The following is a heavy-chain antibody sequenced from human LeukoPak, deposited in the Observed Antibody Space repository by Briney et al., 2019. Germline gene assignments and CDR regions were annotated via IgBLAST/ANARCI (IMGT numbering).Heavy chain of an antibody. D-gene: IGHD2-21*02. J-gene: IGHJ4*02. CDR2: ISYDGSNK. CDR3: ARSCGGGDCYCFDY. CDR1: GFTFSSYA. Sequence: PGGSLRLSCAASGFTFSSYAVHWVRQAPGKGLEWVAVISYDGSNKYYADSVKGRFTISRDNFKNTLYLQMNSLRAEDTAVYYCARSCGGGDCYCFDYWGQGTLVTVSS. V-gene: IGHV3-30*04.